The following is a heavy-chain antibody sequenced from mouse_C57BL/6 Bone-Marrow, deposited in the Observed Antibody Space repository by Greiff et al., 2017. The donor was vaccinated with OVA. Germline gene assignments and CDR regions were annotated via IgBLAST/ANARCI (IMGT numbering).Heavy chain of an antibody. CDR3: ARSVYFDY. CDR1: GYTFTDYY. J-gene: IGHJ2*01. V-gene: IGHV1-26*01. CDR2: INPNNGGT. Sequence: EVQLQQSGPELVKPGAPVKISCKASGYTFTDYYMNWVKQSHGKSLEWIGDINPNNGGTSYNQKFKGKATLTVDKSSSTAYMELRSLTSEDSAVYYCARSVYFDYWGQGTTLTVSS.